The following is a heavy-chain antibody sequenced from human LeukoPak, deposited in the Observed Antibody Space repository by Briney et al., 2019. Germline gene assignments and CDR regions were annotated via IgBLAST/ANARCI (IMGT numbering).Heavy chain of an antibody. V-gene: IGHV3-23*01. J-gene: IGHJ4*02. Sequence: GGSLRLSCAASGCTFSSYAMSWVRQAPGKGLEWVSAISGSGVSTYYADSVKGRFTISRDNSKNTLYLQMNSLRAEDTAVYYCAKDTSRSYGSGSPVFDYWGQGTLVTVSS. CDR1: GCTFSSYA. D-gene: IGHD3-10*01. CDR3: AKDTSRSYGSGSPVFDY. CDR2: ISGSGVST.